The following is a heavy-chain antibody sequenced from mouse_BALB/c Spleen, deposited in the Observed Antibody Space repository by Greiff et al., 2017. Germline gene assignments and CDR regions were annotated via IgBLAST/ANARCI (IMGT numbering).Heavy chain of an antibody. CDR2: IYPGSGST. Sequence: LQQPGSELVRPGASVKLSCKASGYTFTSYWMHWVKQRPGQGLEWIGNIYPGSGSTNYDEKFKSKATLTADKSSSTAYMQLSSLTSEDSAVYFCARGAYGNYYFDYWGQGTTLTVSS. CDR3: ARGAYGNYYFDY. D-gene: IGHD2-1*01. V-gene: IGHV1S22*01. J-gene: IGHJ2*01. CDR1: GYTFTSYW.